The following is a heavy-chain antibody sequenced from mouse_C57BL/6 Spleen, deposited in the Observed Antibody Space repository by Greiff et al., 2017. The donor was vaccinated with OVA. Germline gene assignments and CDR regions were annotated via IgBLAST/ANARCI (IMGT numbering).Heavy chain of an antibody. D-gene: IGHD4-1*01. CDR1: GYTFTDYY. CDR2: INPNNGGT. Sequence: EVQLQQSGPELVKPGASVKISCKASGYTFTDYYMNWVKQSHGKSLEWIGDINPNNGGTSYNQKFKGKATLTVDKSSSTAYMELRSLTSEDSAVYYCARLLGSRFAYWGQGTLVTVSA. CDR3: ARLLGSRFAY. J-gene: IGHJ3*01. V-gene: IGHV1-26*01.